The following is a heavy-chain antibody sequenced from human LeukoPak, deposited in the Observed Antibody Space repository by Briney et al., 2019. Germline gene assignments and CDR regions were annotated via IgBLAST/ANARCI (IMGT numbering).Heavy chain of an antibody. V-gene: IGHV4-61*02. CDR1: GGSISSGSYY. Sequence: SETLSPTCTVSGGSISSGSYYWSWIRQPAGKGLEWIGRIYTSGSTNYNPSLKSRVTISVDTSKNQFSLKLSSVTAADTAVYYCARVRSRAYYYYYYMDVWGKGTTVTISS. J-gene: IGHJ6*03. CDR3: ARVRSRAYYYYYYMDV. D-gene: IGHD6-13*01. CDR2: IYTSGST.